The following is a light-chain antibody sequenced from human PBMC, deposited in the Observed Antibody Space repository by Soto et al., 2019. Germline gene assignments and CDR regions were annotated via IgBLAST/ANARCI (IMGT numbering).Light chain of an antibody. CDR2: EVS. J-gene: IGLJ1*01. CDR3: FSYISSGTYV. Sequence: QSVLTQPASVSGSPGQSITISCTGTSSDVGNYKYVSWYQQHPGKAPKPMIYEVSNRPSGVSNRFSGSKSGNMASLTISGLQAEDETDYYCFSYISSGTYVFGTGTKVTVL. V-gene: IGLV2-14*01. CDR1: SSDVGNYKY.